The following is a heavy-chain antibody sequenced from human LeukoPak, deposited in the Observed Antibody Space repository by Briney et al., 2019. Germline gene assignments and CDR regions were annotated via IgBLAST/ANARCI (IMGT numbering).Heavy chain of an antibody. CDR3: ARESQTYYYGMDV. CDR1: GLTFSSHW. V-gene: IGHV3-74*01. Sequence: GGSLRLSCAASGLTFSSHWMHWVRQAPGKGLVWVSRITNDGSSTTYADSVKGRFTISRDNAKNMLYLQVNSLRAEDTAVYYCARESQTYYYGMDVWGQGTTVTVSS. CDR2: ITNDGSST. J-gene: IGHJ6*02.